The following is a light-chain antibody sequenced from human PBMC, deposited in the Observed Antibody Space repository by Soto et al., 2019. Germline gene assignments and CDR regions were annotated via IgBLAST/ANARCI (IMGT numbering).Light chain of an antibody. J-gene: IGLJ3*02. Sequence: QAVVTQEPSFSVSPGGTVTLTCGLSSGSVSTTYYPSWYQQTPGQAPCTLIYSTNTRSSGVPDRFSGSILGNKAALTITGAQADDEADYYCVLYMSSGISVFGGGTKVTVL. CDR1: SGSVSTTYY. CDR2: STN. V-gene: IGLV8-61*01. CDR3: VLYMSSGISV.